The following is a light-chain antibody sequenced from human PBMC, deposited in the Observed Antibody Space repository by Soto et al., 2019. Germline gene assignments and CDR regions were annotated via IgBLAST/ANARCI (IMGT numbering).Light chain of an antibody. CDR2: DVN. V-gene: IGLV2-11*01. CDR3: CSYTSTFVV. Sequence: QSALTQPPSVSGFPRQSVAISCTGAYNFVSWYQKHPGKAPKLIIYDVNKWPPGIPDRFSGSKSGDTASLTISGLQAEDEADYYCCSYTSTFVVFGGGTKLTVL. J-gene: IGLJ2*01. CDR1: AYNF.